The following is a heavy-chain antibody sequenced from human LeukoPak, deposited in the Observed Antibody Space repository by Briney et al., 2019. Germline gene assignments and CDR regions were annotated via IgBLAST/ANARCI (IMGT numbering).Heavy chain of an antibody. Sequence: GGSLRLSCAASGSTFSSYNINWVRQAPGKGLEWVSYVSSGSGTIYYADSVKGRFTISRDNSKNSLYLQMNSLRTEDTALYYCAKDEYYYDSSGYGYWGQGTLVTVSS. CDR1: GSTFSSYN. J-gene: IGHJ4*02. V-gene: IGHV3-48*04. D-gene: IGHD3-22*01. CDR3: AKDEYYYDSSGYGY. CDR2: VSSGSGTI.